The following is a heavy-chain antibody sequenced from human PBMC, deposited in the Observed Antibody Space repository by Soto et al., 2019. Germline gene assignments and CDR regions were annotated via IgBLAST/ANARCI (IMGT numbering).Heavy chain of an antibody. CDR1: VDSVSSNSAA. V-gene: IGHV6-1*01. Sequence: SQTLSLTCVISVDSVSSNSAAWNWVRQSPSRGLEWLGRTYYRSKWYDDYAVSVKSRITISPDTSKNQFSLHLKSVTPEDTAVYYCARGAGRGYCSGNTCYSPYNYYGMDVWGQGTTVTVSS. CDR3: ARGAGRGYCSGNTCYSPYNYYGMDV. CDR2: TYYRSKWYD. J-gene: IGHJ6*02. D-gene: IGHD2-15*01.